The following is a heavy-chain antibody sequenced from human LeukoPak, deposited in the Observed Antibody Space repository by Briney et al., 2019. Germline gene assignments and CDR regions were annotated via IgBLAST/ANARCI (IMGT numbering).Heavy chain of an antibody. CDR1: GFTVSSNY. V-gene: IGHV3-30*07. Sequence: GGSLRLSCAASGFTVSSNYMSWVRQAPGKGLQWVAVILYDGSNKYYADSVKGRFTISRDNAKNSLYLQMNSLRDEDTAVYYCAAGLLWGSYLGVFDIWGQGTMVTVSS. CDR3: AAGLLWGSYLGVFDI. CDR2: ILYDGSNK. D-gene: IGHD3-16*02. J-gene: IGHJ3*02.